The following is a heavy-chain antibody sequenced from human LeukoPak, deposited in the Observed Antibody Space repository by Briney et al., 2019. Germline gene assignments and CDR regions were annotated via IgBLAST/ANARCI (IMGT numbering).Heavy chain of an antibody. CDR1: GFTFNRCP. J-gene: IGHJ4*02. CDR2: ISYGGNNK. V-gene: IGHV3-30-3*01. Sequence: GGSLGLSCAASGFTFNRCPMHWVRQAPGKGLEWVAVISYGGNNKYYADFVKGRFTISRDNSKNTLYLQMNSLSADDTAVYYCVRDRWPRLGEISTSFDYWGQGILVTVSS. D-gene: IGHD3-16*02. CDR3: VRDRWPRLGEISTSFDY.